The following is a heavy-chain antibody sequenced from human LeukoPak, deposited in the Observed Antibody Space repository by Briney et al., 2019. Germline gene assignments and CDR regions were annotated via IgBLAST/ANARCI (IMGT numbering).Heavy chain of an antibody. V-gene: IGHV1-18*01. Sequence: ASVKVSCKASGYTFTNYGISWVRQAPGQGLEWMGWIIAYNGDTKYAQRFQGRLTMTTDTSTNTADMELRSLRSDDTAMYYCATEIVGYGDVNYFDSWGQGTLVTVSS. D-gene: IGHD4-17*01. J-gene: IGHJ4*02. CDR1: GYTFTNYG. CDR3: ATEIVGYGDVNYFDS. CDR2: IIAYNGDT.